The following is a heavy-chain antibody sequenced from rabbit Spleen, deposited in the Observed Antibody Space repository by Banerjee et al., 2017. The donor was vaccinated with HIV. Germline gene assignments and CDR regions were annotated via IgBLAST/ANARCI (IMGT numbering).Heavy chain of an antibody. CDR2: IYGGSSDHT. CDR3: ARDLSSATWGGYFDL. J-gene: IGHJ4*01. CDR1: GFSFSDIYW. D-gene: IGHD1-1*01. Sequence: QEQLVESGGGLVQPEGSLTLTCTASGFSFSDIYWISWVRQAPGKGLEWIACIYGGSSDHTYYASWAKGRFTISKTSSTTVTLQMTSLTAEDTATYFCARDLSSATWGGYFDLWGPGTLVTVS. V-gene: IGHV1S45*01.